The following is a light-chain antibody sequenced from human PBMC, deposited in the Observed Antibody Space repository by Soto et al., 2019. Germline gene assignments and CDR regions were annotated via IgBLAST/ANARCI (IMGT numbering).Light chain of an antibody. V-gene: IGKV1-5*03. Sequence: DIQMTQSPSTLPASVGDRVTITCRASQSISNWLAWYQQKPGKAPKLLISKASNLESGVPSTFSGSGSGTDFTLTISSLQPDDVATYYCQQYNSYSLTFGGGTKVDIK. CDR3: QQYNSYSLT. CDR2: KAS. CDR1: QSISNW. J-gene: IGKJ4*01.